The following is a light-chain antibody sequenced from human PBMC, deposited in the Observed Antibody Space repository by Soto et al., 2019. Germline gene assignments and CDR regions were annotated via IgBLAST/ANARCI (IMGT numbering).Light chain of an antibody. J-gene: IGKJ1*01. CDR2: AAS. V-gene: IGKV1-39*01. Sequence: DVKMTQSPSSLSASVGDRVTITCRASQSIDSYLNWYQQKPGKAPKLLIYAASSLQSGVPSRFSGSGCGTDFNLTISTLKPEDFETYYCQHSYSIPPWTFGQGTKVEIK. CDR1: QSIDSY. CDR3: QHSYSIPPWT.